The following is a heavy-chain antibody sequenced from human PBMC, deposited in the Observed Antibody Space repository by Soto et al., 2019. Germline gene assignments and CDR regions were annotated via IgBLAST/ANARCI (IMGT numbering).Heavy chain of an antibody. CDR3: ARDLGYYDSSGYFDY. CDR2: ISSSGSII. J-gene: IGHJ4*02. CDR1: GFTFSDYY. V-gene: IGHV3-11*01. D-gene: IGHD3-22*01. Sequence: GGSLRLSCAASGFTFSDYYMSWIRQAPGKGLEWVSHISSSGSIIYYADSVKGRFTISRDNAKNSLYLQMNSLRAEDAAVYYCARDLGYYDSSGYFDYWGQGTLVTVSS.